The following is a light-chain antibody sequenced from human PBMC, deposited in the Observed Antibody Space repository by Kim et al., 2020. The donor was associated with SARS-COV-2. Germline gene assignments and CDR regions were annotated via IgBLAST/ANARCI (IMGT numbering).Light chain of an antibody. Sequence: SSELTQDPAVSVALGQTVRLTCQGDSLRNYYATWYQQRPGQAPTLVLYGKYYPPSVVPDRFSGSASGNTASLTITGAQSEDEGDYYCSSRDSSGDRVVFGGGTQLTVL. V-gene: IGLV3-19*01. CDR1: SLRNYY. CDR2: GKY. J-gene: IGLJ7*01. CDR3: SSRDSSGDRVV.